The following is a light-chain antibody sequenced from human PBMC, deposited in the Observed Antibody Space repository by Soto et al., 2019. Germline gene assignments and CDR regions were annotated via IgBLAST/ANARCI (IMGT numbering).Light chain of an antibody. J-gene: IGLJ1*01. CDR2: EVS. Sequence: QSALTQPASVSGSPGQSITISCTGTSSDVGSYNLVSWYQQHPGKAPKLMIYEVSKRPSGVSNRFSGSKSGNTASLTISGLQAEDEADYYCCSYAGSSTSPGVFGTGTKLTVL. V-gene: IGLV2-23*02. CDR3: CSYAGSSTSPGV. CDR1: SSDVGSYNL.